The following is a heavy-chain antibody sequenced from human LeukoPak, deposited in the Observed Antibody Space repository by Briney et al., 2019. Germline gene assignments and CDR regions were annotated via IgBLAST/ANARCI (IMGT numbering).Heavy chain of an antibody. D-gene: IGHD6-19*01. V-gene: IGHV1-2*02. CDR3: ARARAVAGTSDY. CDR1: GYTLTGYY. CDR2: INPNSGGT. J-gene: IGHJ4*02. Sequence: GASVKVSCKASGYTLTGYYMHWVRQAPGQGLEWMGWINPNSGGTNYAQKFQGRVTMTRDTSISTAYMELSRLRSDDTAVYYCARARAVAGTSDYWGQGTLVTVSS.